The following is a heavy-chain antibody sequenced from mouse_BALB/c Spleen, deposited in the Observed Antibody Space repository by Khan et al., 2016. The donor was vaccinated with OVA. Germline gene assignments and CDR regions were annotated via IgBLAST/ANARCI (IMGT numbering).Heavy chain of an antibody. V-gene: IGHV14-3*02. CDR3: IRGAYSGLFAD. D-gene: IGHD3-1*01. J-gene: IGHJ3*01. CDR2: IDPANGDV. CDR1: GFNIKDTY. Sequence: VRLQQSGADFVKPGASVKLSCTASGFNIKDTYMHWINQRPQQGLVWIGRIDPANGDVRYDPKFQDKATIAADASSNTAYLQLSSLTSDDTAVYCCIRGAYSGLFADWCQGTLVTGSA.